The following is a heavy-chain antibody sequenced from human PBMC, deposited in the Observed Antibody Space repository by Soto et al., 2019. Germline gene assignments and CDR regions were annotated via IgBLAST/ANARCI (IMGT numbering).Heavy chain of an antibody. J-gene: IGHJ4*02. CDR3: ARGGAGTNVDF. CDR1: GGSISSGGYY. CDR2: MSNTGSS. Sequence: QVQLQESGPGLVKPSQTLSLTCTVSGGSISSGGYYWSWIRQHPGEGLEWIAFMSNTGSSSYNPSLRSRVTISVDTSTNQFSLNLMSATAADTAIYCCARGGAGTNVDFWGQGTLVTVSS. V-gene: IGHV4-31*03. D-gene: IGHD6-19*01.